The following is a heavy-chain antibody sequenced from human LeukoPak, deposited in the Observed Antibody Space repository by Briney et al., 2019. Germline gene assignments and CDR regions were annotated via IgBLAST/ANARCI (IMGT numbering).Heavy chain of an antibody. CDR1: GGSISSYY. Sequence: SETLSLTCTVSGGSISSYYWSWIRQPAGKGLEWIGRIYTSGSTNYNPSLKSRVTISVDTSKNQFSLKLSSVTAADTAVYYCAREAYPEGDQLLFNYWGQGTLVTVSS. D-gene: IGHD2-2*01. CDR2: IYTSGST. J-gene: IGHJ4*02. V-gene: IGHV4-4*07. CDR3: AREAYPEGDQLLFNY.